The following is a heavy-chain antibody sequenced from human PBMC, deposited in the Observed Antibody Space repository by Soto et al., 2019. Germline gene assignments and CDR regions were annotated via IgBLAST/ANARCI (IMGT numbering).Heavy chain of an antibody. V-gene: IGHV3-7*01. CDR2: ISQDGSDT. J-gene: IGHJ5*02. D-gene: IGHD3-22*01. CDR3: ARKLYYYDNGDYGWFDP. CDR1: VITFGTSW. Sequence: PWWSLRLSCSASVITFGTSWMSWFRQAPGKGPEWVAHISQDGSDTYYVDSVRGRFTVSRDNAKNSLFLQMNSLGAEDTAVYYCARKLYYYDNGDYGWFDPWGQGTQVTVSS.